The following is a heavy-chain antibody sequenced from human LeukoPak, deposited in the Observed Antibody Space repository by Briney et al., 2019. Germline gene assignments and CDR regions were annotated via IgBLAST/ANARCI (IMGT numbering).Heavy chain of an antibody. D-gene: IGHD3-10*01. CDR1: GYTFTSYY. J-gene: IGHJ4*02. V-gene: IGHV1-46*01. Sequence: ASVKVSCKSSGYTFTSYYMHWVRQAPGQRLGWMGIINPSGGGTSYAQKFQGRVTMTRDTSTSTVYMELSSLRSEDTPVYYCARAYGSGSYTLLFFDYWGQGTLVTVSS. CDR3: ARAYGSGSYTLLFFDY. CDR2: INPSGGGT.